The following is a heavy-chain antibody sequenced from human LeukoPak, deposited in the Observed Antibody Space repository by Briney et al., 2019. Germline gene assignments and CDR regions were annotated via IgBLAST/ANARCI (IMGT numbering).Heavy chain of an antibody. D-gene: IGHD3-10*01. CDR2: ISSSGATI. V-gene: IGHV3-48*02. CDR1: GFTFSSYG. CDR3: VRANSLMVRGVITYFDS. J-gene: IGHJ4*02. Sequence: GGSLRLSCAASGFTFSSYGMNWVRQAPGKGLEFVAYISSSGATIYYADSLKGRFTISRDNAKNSLYLQMNSLRDEDTAVYFCVRANSLMVRGVITYFDSWGQGTLVTVSS.